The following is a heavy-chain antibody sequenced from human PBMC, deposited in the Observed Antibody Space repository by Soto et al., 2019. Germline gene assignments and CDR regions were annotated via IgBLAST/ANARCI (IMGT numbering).Heavy chain of an antibody. Sequence: ILSLTCTVSGASSSTGVYYWTWIRQHPGKGLEWIGYIDNTGSAYYNPSLTGRVDISVDTSKNQFSLNLQSLTAADTAFYYCAGAVSDFDVRRYRTSYFDQWGQGILVTVSS. V-gene: IGHV4-31*03. J-gene: IGHJ4*02. CDR3: AGAVSDFDVRRYRTSYFDQ. CDR2: IDNTGSA. CDR1: GASSSTGVYY. D-gene: IGHD3-10*02.